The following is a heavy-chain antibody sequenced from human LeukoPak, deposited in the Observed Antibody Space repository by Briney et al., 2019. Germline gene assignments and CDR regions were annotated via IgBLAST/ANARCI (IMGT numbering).Heavy chain of an antibody. D-gene: IGHD5-18*01. CDR2: INNEGSAT. J-gene: IGHJ5*02. CDR3: AKDSSWSELWLPGWFDP. Sequence: HPGGSLRLSCEASGLIFSNKWLHWVRQAPGKGLVWISGINNEGSATNYADSVKGRFTISRDNSKNTLYLQMNSLRAEDTAVYYCAKDSSWSELWLPGWFDPWGQGTLVTVSS. CDR1: GLIFSNKW. V-gene: IGHV3-74*01.